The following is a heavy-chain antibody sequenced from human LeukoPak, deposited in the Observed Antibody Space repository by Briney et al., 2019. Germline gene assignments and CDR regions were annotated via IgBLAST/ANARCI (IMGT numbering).Heavy chain of an antibody. J-gene: IGHJ2*01. CDR3: ARDSDFARDFDL. Sequence: SQTLSLTCTVSVGSISSGGYYWSWIRRHPGKGLEWIGYIYYSGSTYYNPSLKSRVTISVDTSKNQFSLKLSSVTAADTAVYYCARDSDFARDFDLWGRGTLVTVSS. CDR2: IYYSGST. V-gene: IGHV4-31*03. CDR1: VGSISSGGYY.